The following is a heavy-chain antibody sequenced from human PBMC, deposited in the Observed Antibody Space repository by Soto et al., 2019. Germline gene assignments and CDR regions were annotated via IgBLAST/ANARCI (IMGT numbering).Heavy chain of an antibody. D-gene: IGHD3-3*01. CDR2: IIPIFGTA. CDR3: ARARGYRSGDFWSGGQNYYYYYGMDV. Sequence: EASVKVSCKASGGTFSSYAISWVRQAPGQGLEWMGGIIPIFGTANYAQKFQGRVTITADESTSTAYMELSSLRSEDTAVYYCARARGYRSGDFWSGGQNYYYYYGMDVWSQGTTVTVSS. V-gene: IGHV1-69*13. J-gene: IGHJ6*02. CDR1: GGTFSSYA.